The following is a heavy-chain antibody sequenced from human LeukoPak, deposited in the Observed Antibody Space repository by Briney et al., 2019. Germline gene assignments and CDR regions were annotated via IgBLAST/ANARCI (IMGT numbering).Heavy chain of an antibody. J-gene: IGHJ4*02. D-gene: IGHD3-22*01. CDR2: INHSGST. V-gene: IGHV4-34*01. CDR3: ARARHKTYYYDSSGYSLGY. Sequence: PSETLSLTCAVYGGSFSGYYWSWIRQPPGKGLEWIGEINHSGSTNYNPSLKSRVTISVDTSKNQFSLKLSSVTAADTAVYYCARARHKTYYYDSSGYSLGYWGQGTLVTVSS. CDR1: GGSFSGYY.